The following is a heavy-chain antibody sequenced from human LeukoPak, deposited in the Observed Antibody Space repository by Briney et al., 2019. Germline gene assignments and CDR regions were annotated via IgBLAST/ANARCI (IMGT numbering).Heavy chain of an antibody. Sequence: SETLSLTCTVSGGSISSSSYYWGWIRQPPGKGLEWIGSIYYSGSTYYNPSLKSRVTISVDTSKNQFSLKLSSVTAADTAVYYCARFGRGYSYGPFDYWGQGTLVTVSS. CDR1: GGSISSSSYY. V-gene: IGHV4-39*01. J-gene: IGHJ4*02. CDR2: IYYSGST. CDR3: ARFGRGYSYGPFDY. D-gene: IGHD5-18*01.